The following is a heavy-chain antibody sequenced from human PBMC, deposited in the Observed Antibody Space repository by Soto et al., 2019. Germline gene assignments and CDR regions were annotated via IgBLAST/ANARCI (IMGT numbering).Heavy chain of an antibody. Sequence: ASVKVSCKASGYTFTGYYMHWVRQAPGQGLEWMGWINPNSGGTNYAQKFQGWVTMTRDTSISTAYMELSRLRSDDTAVYYCARDQRDAYNGVDYWGQGTLVTVSS. D-gene: IGHD1-1*01. CDR3: ARDQRDAYNGVDY. CDR1: GYTFTGYY. J-gene: IGHJ4*02. CDR2: INPNSGGT. V-gene: IGHV1-2*04.